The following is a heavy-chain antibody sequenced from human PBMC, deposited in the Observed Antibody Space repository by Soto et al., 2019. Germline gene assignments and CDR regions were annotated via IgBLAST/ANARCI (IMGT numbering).Heavy chain of an antibody. CDR3: VKDPRFYGMDV. CDR2: FYFTGST. CDR1: GASVSSDSYS. V-gene: IGHV4-61*01. Sequence: LQESGPGLVKPSETLSLTCTVSGASVSSDSYSWSWIRQPPGKGLEWIGCFYFTGSTKINPSLRNRVTISVDESKNQMSLRLNSVTAADTAVYYCVKDPRFYGMDVWGQGTTVTVSS. J-gene: IGHJ6*02.